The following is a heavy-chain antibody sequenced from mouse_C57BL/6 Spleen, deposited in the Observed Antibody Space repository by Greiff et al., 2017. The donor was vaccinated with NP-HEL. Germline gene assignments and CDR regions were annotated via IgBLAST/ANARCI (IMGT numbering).Heavy chain of an antibody. CDR3: SQGAYDSNPYALDD. V-gene: IGHV1-42*01. Sequence: EVKLVESGPELVKPGASVKISCKASGYSFTGYYMNWVKQSPGKSLEWIGEINPSTGGTTYNQKFKAKATLTVDKSSSTAYMQLKSLTSEDAAVDYCSQGAYDSNPYALDDWGKGTTVTVSS. CDR1: GYSFTGYY. D-gene: IGHD2-5*01. J-gene: IGHJ4*01. CDR2: INPSTGGT.